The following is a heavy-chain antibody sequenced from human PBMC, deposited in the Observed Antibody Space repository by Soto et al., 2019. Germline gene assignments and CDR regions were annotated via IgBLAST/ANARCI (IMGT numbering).Heavy chain of an antibody. CDR1: GFTFSSYS. D-gene: IGHD3-9*01. CDR2: ISSSSSYI. CDR3: ARDRLRYFDPLPEVDP. J-gene: IGHJ5*02. Sequence: PGGSLRLSCAASGFTFSSYSMNWVRQAPGKGLEWVSSISSSSSYIYYADSVKGRFTISRDNAKNSLYLQMNSLRAEDTAVYYCARDRLRYFDPLPEVDPWGQGTLVTVS. V-gene: IGHV3-21*01.